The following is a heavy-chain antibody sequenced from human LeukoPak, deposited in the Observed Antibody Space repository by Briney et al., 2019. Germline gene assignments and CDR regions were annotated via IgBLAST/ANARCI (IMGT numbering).Heavy chain of an antibody. CDR1: GGTFSSYA. V-gene: IGHV1-69*04. D-gene: IGHD2-2*01. CDR3: ATKGYCSSTSCHRSPLWSFDY. Sequence: GSSVKVSCKASGGTFSSYAISWVRQAPGQGLEWMGRIIPILGIANYAQKFQGRVTITADKSTSTAYMELSSLRSEDTAVYYCATKGYCSSTSCHRSPLWSFDYWGQGTLVTVSS. J-gene: IGHJ4*02. CDR2: IIPILGIA.